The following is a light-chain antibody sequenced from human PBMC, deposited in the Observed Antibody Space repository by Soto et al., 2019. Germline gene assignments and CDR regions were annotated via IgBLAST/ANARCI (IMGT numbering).Light chain of an antibody. CDR2: NNN. Sequence: QSVLTQTPSVSGTPGQRVTISCSGSSSNIGSNIVNWYQQLPGTAPKLLIYNNNQRPSGVPDRFSDSKSGTSASLAISGLQSEDEADYFCAAWDDSLNEVVFGGGTKLTVL. V-gene: IGLV1-44*01. CDR3: AAWDDSLNEVV. CDR1: SSNIGSNI. J-gene: IGLJ2*01.